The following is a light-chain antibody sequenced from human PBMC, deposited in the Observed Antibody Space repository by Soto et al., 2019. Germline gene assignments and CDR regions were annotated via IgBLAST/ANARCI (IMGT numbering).Light chain of an antibody. CDR2: AAS. CDR3: QQLKNYPRT. CDR1: QGISSY. J-gene: IGKJ1*01. V-gene: IGKV1-9*01. Sequence: DIQLTQSPSFLSASVGDRVTITCRASQGISSYLAWYQQKPGKAPKLLIYAASSLQSGVTSSFSGSRSGTEFTLTISSLKPEDYGTYYCQQLKNYPRTFGQGTMVEIK.